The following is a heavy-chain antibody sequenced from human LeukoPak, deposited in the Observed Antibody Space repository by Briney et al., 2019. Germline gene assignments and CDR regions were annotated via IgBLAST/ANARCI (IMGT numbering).Heavy chain of an antibody. J-gene: IGHJ4*02. CDR3: AREWRDYYDTSGGFDY. D-gene: IGHD3-22*01. V-gene: IGHV4-59*01. CDR1: GGSISSYY. Sequence: SETLSLTCTVSGGSISSYYWSWIRQPPGKGLEWIGYIYYSGSTNYNPSLKSRVTISVDTSKNQFSLKLSSVTAADTAVYYCAREWRDYYDTSGGFDYWGQGTLVTVSS. CDR2: IYYSGST.